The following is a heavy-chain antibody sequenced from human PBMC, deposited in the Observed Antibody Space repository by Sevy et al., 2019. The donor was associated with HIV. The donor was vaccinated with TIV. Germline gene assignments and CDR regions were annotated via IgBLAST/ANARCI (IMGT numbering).Heavy chain of an antibody. J-gene: IGHJ4*01. CDR1: GFTFRSYE. D-gene: IGHD3-16*01. V-gene: IGHV3-48*03. CDR2: ISTGGAGGATI. CDR3: ATCRRDDYNYSFDY. Sequence: GESLKISCAASGFTFRSYEFNWVRQAPGKGLQWISHISTGGAGGATIFYADSVKGRFTISRDNAKNSVFLQMNSLRAEDTAVYFCATCRRDDYNYSFDYWGHGTLVTVSS.